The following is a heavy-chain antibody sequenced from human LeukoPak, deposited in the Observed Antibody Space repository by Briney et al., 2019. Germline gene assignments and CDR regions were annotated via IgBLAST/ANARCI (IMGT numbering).Heavy chain of an antibody. D-gene: IGHD3-10*01. CDR2: IRYDGSNK. V-gene: IGHV3-30*02. Sequence: GGSLRLSCAASGFTFSSYSMHWVRQAPGKGLEWVAFIRYDGSNKYYADSVKGRFTISRDNSKNTLYLQMNSLRAEDTAVYYCAKERTMVWGVIIKDAFDIWGQGTMVTVSS. CDR1: GFTFSSYS. CDR3: AKERTMVWGVIIKDAFDI. J-gene: IGHJ3*02.